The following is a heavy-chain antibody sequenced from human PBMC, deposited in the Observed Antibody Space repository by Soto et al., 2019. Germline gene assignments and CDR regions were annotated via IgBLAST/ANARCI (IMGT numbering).Heavy chain of an antibody. Sequence: QVQLVESGGGVVQPGRSLRLSCAASGFTFSSYGMHWVRQAPGKGLEWVAVISYDGSNKYYADSVKSRFTISRDNSKNTLYLQMNSLRAEDTAVYYCAKDRPRFTIFGVVQRGMDVWGQGTTVTVSS. CDR2: ISYDGSNK. J-gene: IGHJ6*02. D-gene: IGHD3-3*01. CDR3: AKDRPRFTIFGVVQRGMDV. V-gene: IGHV3-30*18. CDR1: GFTFSSYG.